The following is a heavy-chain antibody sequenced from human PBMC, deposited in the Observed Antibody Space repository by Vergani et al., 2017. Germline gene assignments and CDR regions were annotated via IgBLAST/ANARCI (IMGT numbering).Heavy chain of an antibody. V-gene: IGHV3-48*04. CDR3: ARDGHCSSTSCYGSLDLAEYFQH. D-gene: IGHD2-2*01. J-gene: IGHJ1*01. Sequence: EVQLVESGGGLVQPGGSLKLSCAASGFTFSSYSMNWVRQAPGKGLEWVSYISSSSSTIYYADSVKGRFTISRDNAKNSLYLQMNSLRAEDTAVYYCARDGHCSSTSCYGSLDLAEYFQHWGQGTLVTVSS. CDR1: GFTFSSYS. CDR2: ISSSSSTI.